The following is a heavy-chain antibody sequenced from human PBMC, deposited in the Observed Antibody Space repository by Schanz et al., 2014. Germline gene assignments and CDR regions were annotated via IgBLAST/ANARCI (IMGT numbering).Heavy chain of an antibody. CDR3: AKGRFGELSAFDI. CDR1: GFAFSSYG. Sequence: EVQLLESGGGLVQPGGSLRLSCLASGFAFSSYGMNWLRQAPGKGLEWVSALSEGGGGTHYADSVRGRFTISRDNSKNTLYLQMNSLRAEDTAVYYCAKGRFGELSAFDIWGQGTMVTVSS. CDR2: LSEGGGGT. J-gene: IGHJ3*02. V-gene: IGHV3-23*01. D-gene: IGHD3-10*01.